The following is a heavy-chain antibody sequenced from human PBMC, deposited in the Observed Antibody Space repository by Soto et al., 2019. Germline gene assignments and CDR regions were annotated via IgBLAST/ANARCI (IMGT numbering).Heavy chain of an antibody. CDR3: ARDIPYVGATKYFDQ. CDR2: ISDSGATS. J-gene: IGHJ4*02. D-gene: IGHD1-26*01. V-gene: IGHV3-23*01. Sequence: GGSLRLSCVASGFSLSSHAVSWVRQTPEKGLEWVSSISDSGATSSYADFVKGRFTVSRDNSRNTLYLQMDSLRVEDTAVYYCARDIPYVGATKYFDQWGQGTLVTVSS. CDR1: GFSLSSHA.